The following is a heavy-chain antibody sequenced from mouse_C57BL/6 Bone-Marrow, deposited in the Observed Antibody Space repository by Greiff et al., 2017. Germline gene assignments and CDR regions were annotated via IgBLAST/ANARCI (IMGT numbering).Heavy chain of an antibody. CDR2: IYPRSGNT. CDR1: GYTFTSYG. D-gene: IGHD1-1*01. V-gene: IGHV1-81*01. J-gene: IGHJ2*01. Sequence: QVQLKESGAELARPGASVKLSCKASGYTFTSYGISWVKQRTGQGLEWIGEIYPRSGNTYYNEKFKGKATLTADKSSSTAYMELRSLTSEDSAVYFCARGATVVDYWGQGTTLTVSS. CDR3: ARGATVVDY.